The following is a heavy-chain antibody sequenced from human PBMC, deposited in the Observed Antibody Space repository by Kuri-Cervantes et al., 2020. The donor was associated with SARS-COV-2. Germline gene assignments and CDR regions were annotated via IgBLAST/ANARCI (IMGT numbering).Heavy chain of an antibody. Sequence: GESLKISCAASGFTFSSYSMNWVRQAPGKGLEWVSYISSSSSTIYYADSVKGRLTISRDNAKNSLYLQMSSLRAEDTAVYYCARDRSRITIFGVVTRYGMDVWGQGTTVTVSS. D-gene: IGHD3-3*01. CDR1: GFTFSSYS. J-gene: IGHJ6*02. CDR2: ISSSSSTI. CDR3: ARDRSRITIFGVVTRYGMDV. V-gene: IGHV3-48*01.